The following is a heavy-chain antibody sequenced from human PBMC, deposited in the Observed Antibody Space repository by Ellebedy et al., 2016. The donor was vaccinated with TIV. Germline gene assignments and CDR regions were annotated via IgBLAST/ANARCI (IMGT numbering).Heavy chain of an antibody. CDR2: IVVGSGNT. CDR3: ASSILPEGYSGYDIFDY. Sequence: ASVKVSCKASGGTFSSYAISWVRQAPGQGLEWIGWIVVGSGNTNYAQKFQERVTITRDMSTSTAYMELSSLRSEDTAVYYCASSILPEGYSGYDIFDYWGQGTLVTVSS. D-gene: IGHD5-12*01. J-gene: IGHJ4*02. V-gene: IGHV1-58*02. CDR1: GGTFSSYA.